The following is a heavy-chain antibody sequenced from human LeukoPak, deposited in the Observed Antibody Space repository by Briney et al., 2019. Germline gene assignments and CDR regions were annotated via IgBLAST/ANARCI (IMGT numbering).Heavy chain of an antibody. CDR1: GGSSSGYY. CDR3: ARDWEYAFDI. D-gene: IGHD1-26*01. Sequence: SETLSLTCAVYGGSSSGYYWSWIRQPPGKGLEWIGEINHSGSTNYNPSLKSRVTISVDTSRNQFSLKLTSVTAADTAVYYCARDWEYAFDIWGQGTKVTVSS. J-gene: IGHJ3*02. CDR2: INHSGST. V-gene: IGHV4-34*01.